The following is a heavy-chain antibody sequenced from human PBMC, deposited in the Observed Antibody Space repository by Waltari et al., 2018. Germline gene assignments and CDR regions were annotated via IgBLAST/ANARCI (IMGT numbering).Heavy chain of an antibody. CDR2: HYPGDSDT. V-gene: IGHV5-51*01. D-gene: IGHD3-3*01. Sequence: VQLVQSGAELKKPGESLRISCKASGYSFISYWIGWVRRMPGEGLGGWGLHYPGDSDTSYRRSFQGHVIISADTSITTAYLQWSSLKASDTAIYYCARHVGGSWGYMDVWGQGTAVTVSS. CDR1: GYSFISYW. CDR3: ARHVGGSWGYMDV. J-gene: IGHJ6*02.